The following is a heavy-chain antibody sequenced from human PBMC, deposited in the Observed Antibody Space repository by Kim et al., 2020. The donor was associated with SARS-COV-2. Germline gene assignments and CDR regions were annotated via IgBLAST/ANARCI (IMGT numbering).Heavy chain of an antibody. J-gene: IGHJ4*02. CDR2: LSGSGGST. V-gene: IGHV3-23*01. CDR3: AKAHVMTFGGVIVPYCFDF. CDR1: GFTFYNYA. Sequence: GGSLRLSCAASGFTFYNYAMTWVRQAPGQGLEWVSSLSGSGGSTYYADSVKGRFTISRDNSKNTVFLQMNSLRADDTAVYYCAKAHVMTFGGVIVPYCFDFWGQSALVPVSS. D-gene: IGHD3-16*02.